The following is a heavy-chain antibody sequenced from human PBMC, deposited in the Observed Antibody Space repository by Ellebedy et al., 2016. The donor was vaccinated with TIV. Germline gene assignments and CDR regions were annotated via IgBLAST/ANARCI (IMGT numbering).Heavy chain of an antibody. CDR1: GFTFSSYG. J-gene: IGHJ4*02. CDR2: ISYDGSNK. CDR3: HGLGY. V-gene: IGHV3-30*03. Sequence: GESLKISCAASGFTFSSYGMHWVRQAPGKGLEWVAVISYDGSNKYYADSVKGRFTISRDNSKNTLYLQMNSLRAEDTAVYYGHGLGYWGQGTLVTVSS. D-gene: IGHD3-16*01.